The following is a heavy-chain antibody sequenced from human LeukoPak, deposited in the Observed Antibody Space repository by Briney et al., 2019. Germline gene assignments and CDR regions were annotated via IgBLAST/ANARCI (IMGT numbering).Heavy chain of an antibody. Sequence: PSETLSLTCTVSGGSISSYYWSWIRQPPGKGLEWIGEINHSGSTNYNPSLKSRVTISVDTSKNQFSLKLSSVTAADTAVYYCARRTGALGVYYYMDVWGKGTTVTISS. CDR3: ARRTGALGVYYYMDV. CDR1: GGSISSYY. CDR2: INHSGST. J-gene: IGHJ6*03. D-gene: IGHD1-14*01. V-gene: IGHV4-34*01.